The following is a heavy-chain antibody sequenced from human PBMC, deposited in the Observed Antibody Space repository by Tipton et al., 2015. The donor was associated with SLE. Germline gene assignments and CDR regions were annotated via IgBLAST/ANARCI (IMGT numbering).Heavy chain of an antibody. V-gene: IGHV4-59*11. CDR1: GGSISSHY. CDR3: ARATYSYGYSPDY. J-gene: IGHJ4*02. D-gene: IGHD5-18*01. CDR2: IYYSGSI. Sequence: TLSLTCTVSGGSISSHYWSWIRQPPGKGLEWIGYIYYSGSISYNPSLKSRVTISVDTSKNQFSLKLSSVTAADTAVYYCARATYSYGYSPDYWGQGTLVTVSS.